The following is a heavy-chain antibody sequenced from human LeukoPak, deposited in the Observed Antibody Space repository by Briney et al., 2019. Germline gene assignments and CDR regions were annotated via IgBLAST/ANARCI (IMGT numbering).Heavy chain of an antibody. CDR1: GLTFSSYG. J-gene: IGHJ4*02. Sequence: GGSLRLSCAASGLTFSSYGMSWVRQAPGKGLEWVSAISGSGGSTYYADSVKGRFTISRDNSKNTLYLQMNSLRAEDTAVYYCAKPRDITMIVAFDYWGQGTLVTVSS. V-gene: IGHV3-23*01. D-gene: IGHD3-22*01. CDR2: ISGSGGST. CDR3: AKPRDITMIVAFDY.